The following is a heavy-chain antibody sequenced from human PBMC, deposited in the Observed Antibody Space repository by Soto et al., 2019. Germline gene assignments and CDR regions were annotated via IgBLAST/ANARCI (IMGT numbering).Heavy chain of an antibody. D-gene: IGHD6-6*01. CDR1: GFTFSSYA. Sequence: EVQLLESGGGLVQPGGSLRLSCAASGFTFSSYAMSWVRQAPGKGLEWVSAISGSGGSTYYADSVKVRFTISRDNSKNTLYLQMNSLRAEDTAVYYCAKGRVGAARPYYYYYYMDVWGKGTTVTVSS. V-gene: IGHV3-23*01. CDR2: ISGSGGST. CDR3: AKGRVGAARPYYYYYYMDV. J-gene: IGHJ6*03.